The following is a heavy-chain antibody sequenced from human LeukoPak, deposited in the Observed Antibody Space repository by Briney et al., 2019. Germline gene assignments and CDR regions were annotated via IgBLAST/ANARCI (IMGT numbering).Heavy chain of an antibody. CDR1: GYTFTGYY. CDR2: FDPEDGET. J-gene: IGHJ3*02. CDR3: ATVVAVAGNAFDI. V-gene: IGHV1-24*01. Sequence: ASVKVFCKASGYTFTGYYMHWVRQAPGKGLEWMGGFDPEDGETIYAQKFQGRVTMTEDTSTDTAYMELSSLRSEDTAVYYCATVVAVAGNAFDIWGQGTMVTVSS. D-gene: IGHD6-19*01.